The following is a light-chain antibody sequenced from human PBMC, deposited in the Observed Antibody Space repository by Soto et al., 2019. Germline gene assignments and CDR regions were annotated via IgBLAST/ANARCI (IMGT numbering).Light chain of an antibody. CDR1: SSNIGSYT. CDR3: AAWYDSLNGPVV. CDR2: SNN. J-gene: IGLJ2*01. Sequence: QSVLTQPPSASGTPGQRVTISCSGSSSNIGSYTVNWYQQLPGTAPKLLIYSNNQRPSGVPDRFSGSKSGTSASLAISGLQSEDEADYYCAAWYDSLNGPVVFGGGTKLTVL. V-gene: IGLV1-44*01.